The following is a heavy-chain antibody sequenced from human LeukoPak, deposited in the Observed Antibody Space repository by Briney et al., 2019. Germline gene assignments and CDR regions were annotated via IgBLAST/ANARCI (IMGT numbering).Heavy chain of an antibody. CDR3: ARVRAVVAAIPTPYYDH. D-gene: IGHD2-15*01. CDR1: GFTFSSYS. CDR2: ISSSSSTI. V-gene: IGHV3-48*01. Sequence: GGSLRLSCAASGFTFSSYSMNWVRQAPGKGLEWVSYISSSSSTIYYADSVKGRFTISRDNAKNSLYLQMNSLRAEDTAVYYCARVRAVVAAIPTPYYDHWRQGTLVTVSS. J-gene: IGHJ4*02.